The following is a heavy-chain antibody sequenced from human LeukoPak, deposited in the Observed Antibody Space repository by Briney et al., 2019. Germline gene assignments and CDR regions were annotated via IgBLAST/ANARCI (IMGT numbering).Heavy chain of an antibody. D-gene: IGHD3-10*01. CDR1: GGAISSSSYY. CDR2: IYYSGST. V-gene: IGHV4-39*01. J-gene: IGHJ4*02. Sequence: SETLSLTCTVSGGAISSSSYYWGWIRQPPGKGLEWIGSIYYSGSTYYNPSLKSRVTISVDTSKNQFSLKLSSVTAADTAVYYCARHFKRIWFGELPADFDYWGQGTLVTVSS. CDR3: ARHFKRIWFGELPADFDY.